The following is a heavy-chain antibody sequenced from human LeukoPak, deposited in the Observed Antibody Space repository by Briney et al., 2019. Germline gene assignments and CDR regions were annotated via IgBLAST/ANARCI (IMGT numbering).Heavy chain of an antibody. J-gene: IGHJ4*02. Sequence: PSETLSLTCSVSGASTTSYYWNWIRQAPGKGLEWIGYIYSDGTTSYSPSLRSRVTISIDTSRNQFSLKLSSVTAADGAVYYCARDTRSYDTSGYYYFDYWGQGALVTVSS. CDR2: IYSDGTT. CDR1: GASTTSYY. D-gene: IGHD3-22*01. CDR3: ARDTRSYDTSGYYYFDY. V-gene: IGHV4-59*01.